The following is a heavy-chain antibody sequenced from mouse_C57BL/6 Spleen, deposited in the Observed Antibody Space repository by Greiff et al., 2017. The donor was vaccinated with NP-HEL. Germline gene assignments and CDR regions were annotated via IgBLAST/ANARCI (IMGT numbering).Heavy chain of an antibody. V-gene: IGHV5-9-1*02. CDR3: TSVLGGIAWFAY. Sequence: EVKLMESGEGLVKPGGSLKLSCAASGFPFSSYAMSWVRQTPEKRLEWVAYISSGGDYIYYADTVKGRFTISRDYARNTLYLQMSSLKSEDTAMYYCTSVLGGIAWFAYWGQGTLVTVSA. CDR2: ISSGGDYI. J-gene: IGHJ3*01. CDR1: GFPFSSYA. D-gene: IGHD3-1*01.